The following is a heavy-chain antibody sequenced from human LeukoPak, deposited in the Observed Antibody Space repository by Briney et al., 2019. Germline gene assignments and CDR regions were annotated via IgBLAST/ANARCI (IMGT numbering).Heavy chain of an antibody. CDR2: IKSKTDGGAT. J-gene: IGHJ4*02. V-gene: IGHV3-15*01. D-gene: IGHD6-13*01. CDR3: TTGLRAADTN. Sequence: GGSLRLSCAASGFTFSNTWMSWVRQAPGKGLEWVGRIKSKTDGGATDYAAPVKGRFTISRDDSKNTLYLQMNSLKTEHTAVYYCTTGLRAADTNWGRGTLVSVSS. CDR1: GFTFSNTW.